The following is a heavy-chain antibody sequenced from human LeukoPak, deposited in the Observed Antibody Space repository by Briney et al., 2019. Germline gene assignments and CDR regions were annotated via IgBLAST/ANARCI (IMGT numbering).Heavy chain of an antibody. CDR3: ARALTSGDSSGYYYDY. CDR2: IYHSGST. CDR1: GGSMSSGGYS. J-gene: IGHJ4*02. D-gene: IGHD3-22*01. Sequence: PSQTLSLTCAVSGGSMSSGGYSWSWIRQPPGKGLEWIGYIYHSGSTYYNPSLKSRVTISVDRSKNQFSLKLSSVTAADTAVYYCARALTSGDSSGYYYDYWGQGTLVTVSS. V-gene: IGHV4-30-2*01.